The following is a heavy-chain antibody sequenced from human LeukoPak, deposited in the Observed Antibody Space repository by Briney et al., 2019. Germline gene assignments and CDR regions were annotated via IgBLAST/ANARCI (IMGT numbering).Heavy chain of an antibody. Sequence: GGSLRLSCAASGFTFNNYGMHWVRQAPGKGLEWVAVISYDGSNKYYADSVKGRFTISRDNVKNSVYLQMNSLRAEDTAVYSCARAVAAADSYWGRGTLVTVSS. CDR1: GFTFNNYG. J-gene: IGHJ4*02. V-gene: IGHV3-30*03. D-gene: IGHD6-13*01. CDR2: ISYDGSNK. CDR3: ARAVAAADSY.